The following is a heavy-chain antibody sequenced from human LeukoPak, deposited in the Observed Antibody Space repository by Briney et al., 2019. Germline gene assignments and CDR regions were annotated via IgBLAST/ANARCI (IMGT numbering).Heavy chain of an antibody. J-gene: IGHJ2*01. CDR1: GFTLSRYE. CDR3: ARGGEYWFFDL. CDR2: ISSRGTSI. D-gene: IGHD3-16*01. V-gene: IGHV3-48*03. Sequence: GGSLRLSCAASGFTLSRYEMNWVRQAPGKGLEWLSYISSRGTSIYYAESVKGRFTVSRDKAKNSLFLQMNSLRAEDTAVYYCARGGEYWFFDLWGRGTLVTVSS.